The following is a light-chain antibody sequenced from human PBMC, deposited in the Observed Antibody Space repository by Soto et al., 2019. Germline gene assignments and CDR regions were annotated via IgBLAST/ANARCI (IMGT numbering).Light chain of an antibody. CDR2: DAS. CDR1: QSVSSY. CDR3: QQRSNWPLTWT. V-gene: IGKV3-11*01. J-gene: IGKJ1*01. Sequence: EIVLTQSPATLSLSPGERATLSCRASQSVSSYLAWYQQKPGQAPRLLIYDASNRATGIPARFSGSGSGTDFTLTISSLEPEDFAVYSCQQRSNWPLTWTFGQWTKVEIK.